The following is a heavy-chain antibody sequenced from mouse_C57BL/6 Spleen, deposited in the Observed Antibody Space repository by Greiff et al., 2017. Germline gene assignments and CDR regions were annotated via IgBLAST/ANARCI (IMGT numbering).Heavy chain of an antibody. CDR1: GFTFSSYG. J-gene: IGHJ4*01. V-gene: IGHV5-6*01. CDR2: ISSGGSYP. D-gene: IGHD2-4*01. CDR3: ARHALYDYGAMDY. Sequence: EVKLVESGGDLVKPGGSLKLSCAASGFTFSSYGMSWVRQTPDKRLEWVATISSGGSYPYYPDSVKGRFTISRDNAKNTLYLQMSSLKSEDTAMYYCARHALYDYGAMDYWGQGTSVTVSS.